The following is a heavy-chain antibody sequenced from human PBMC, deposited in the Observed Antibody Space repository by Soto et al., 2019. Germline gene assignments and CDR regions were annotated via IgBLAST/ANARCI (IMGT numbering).Heavy chain of an antibody. Sequence: SETLSLTCTVSGGSISSYYWSWIRQPPGKGLEWIGYIYYSGSTNYNPSLKSRVPISVDTSKNQFSLKLSSVTAADTAVYYCARGSYGDYFLQSAFGWFDPWGQGTLVTVSS. J-gene: IGHJ5*02. D-gene: IGHD4-17*01. CDR3: ARGSYGDYFLQSAFGWFDP. V-gene: IGHV4-59*01. CDR1: GGSISSYY. CDR2: IYYSGST.